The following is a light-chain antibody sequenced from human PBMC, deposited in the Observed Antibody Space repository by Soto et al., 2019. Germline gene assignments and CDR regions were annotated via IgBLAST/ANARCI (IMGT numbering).Light chain of an antibody. CDR2: GAS. J-gene: IGKJ2*01. V-gene: IGKV3-20*01. CDR3: QQYDSSPYT. Sequence: EIALTQSPGTLSLSPGERATLSCRASQTVSSSYLAWCYHKPGQAPRLLIHGASSRATGTPDRFSGSGSGTDFTLTISRLEPEDFAVYYCQQYDSSPYTFGQGTKLEIK. CDR1: QTVSSSY.